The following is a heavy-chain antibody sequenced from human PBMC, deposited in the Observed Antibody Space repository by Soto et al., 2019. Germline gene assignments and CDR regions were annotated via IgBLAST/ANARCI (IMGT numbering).Heavy chain of an antibody. CDR2: ISGDTATT. D-gene: IGHD6-19*01. CDR3: AKPLQQWLLQGSGVDV. J-gene: IGHJ6*02. Sequence: GGSLRLSCAASGFSFSECSMTWVRHAQGKGLQWVSAISGDTATTNYADSVKGRFTISRDNSRDTLYLQMNSLRVEDTAIYYCAKPLQQWLLQGSGVDVWGQGTTVTVSS. V-gene: IGHV3-23*01. CDR1: GFSFSECS.